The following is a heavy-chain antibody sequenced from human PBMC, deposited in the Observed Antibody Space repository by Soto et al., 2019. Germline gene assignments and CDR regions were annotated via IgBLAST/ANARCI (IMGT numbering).Heavy chain of an antibody. J-gene: IGHJ4*02. CDR3: ATWRDYHDGSLDH. Sequence: EVQLVETGGGLTQPGNSLELSCAASGFSVSATYMTWVRQAPGKGLEYVSIIFTSGLTDYADSVKGRFTISRDTSKNTIYLHMNNLRAEDTAVYYCATWRDYHDGSLDHWGQGTLVTVSS. V-gene: IGHV3-53*02. CDR1: GFSVSATY. D-gene: IGHD3-22*01. CDR2: IFTSGLT.